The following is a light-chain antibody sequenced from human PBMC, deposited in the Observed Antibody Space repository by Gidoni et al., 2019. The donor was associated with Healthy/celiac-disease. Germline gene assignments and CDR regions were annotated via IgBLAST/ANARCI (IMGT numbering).Light chain of an antibody. V-gene: IGLV2-11*01. CDR1: RSDVGGYNY. CDR2: DVS. Sequence: HSALTQPRSVSGSPGQSVIISCTGTRSDVGGYNYVPWYQQHPGKAPKLMIYDVSKRPSGVPDRFSGSKSGNTASLTISGLEAEDEADYYCCSYAGSYTFYVYGTGTKVTVL. CDR3: CSYAGSYTFYV. J-gene: IGLJ1*01.